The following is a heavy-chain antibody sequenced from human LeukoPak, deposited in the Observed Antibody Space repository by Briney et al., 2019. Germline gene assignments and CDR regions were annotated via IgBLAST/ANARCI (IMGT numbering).Heavy chain of an antibody. Sequence: SETLSLTCTVSGGSISSSSYYWGWIRQPPGKGLEWIGSIYYSGSTYYNPSLKSRVTISVDTSKNQFSLKLSSVTAADTAVYYCAPLGPQYSGSYLSAYWGQGTLVTVSS. J-gene: IGHJ4*02. V-gene: IGHV4-39*07. D-gene: IGHD1-26*01. CDR3: APLGPQYSGSYLSAY. CDR1: GGSISSSSYY. CDR2: IYYSGST.